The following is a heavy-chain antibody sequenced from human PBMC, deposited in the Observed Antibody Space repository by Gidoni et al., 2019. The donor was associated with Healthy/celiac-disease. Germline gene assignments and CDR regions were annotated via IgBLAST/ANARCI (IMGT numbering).Heavy chain of an antibody. J-gene: IGHJ4*02. CDR1: GGTFSSYA. CDR2: IIPIFGTA. CDR3: ARGGWGVAFDY. V-gene: IGHV1-69*01. D-gene: IGHD3-16*01. Sequence: QVQLVQSGAEVKKPGSSVKVSCKASGGTFSSYAISWVRQAPGQGLEWMGGIIPIFGTAHYAQKLKGRVTITADEPTTTAYRELTSLGSEDTAVYYCARGGWGVAFDYWGQGTLVTVSS.